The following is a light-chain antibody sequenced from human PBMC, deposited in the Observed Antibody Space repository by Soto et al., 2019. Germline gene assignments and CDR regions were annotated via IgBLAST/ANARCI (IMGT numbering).Light chain of an antibody. CDR1: SSDVGGYNY. V-gene: IGLV2-11*01. J-gene: IGLJ2*01. Sequence: QSALTQPHSVSGSPGQSVTISCTGTSSDVGGYNYVSWYQQHPGKAPKLMISDVSKRPSGVPDRFSGSKSGNTASLTISGLQAEDEADYYCCSYAGRPWVFGGGTKLTVL. CDR2: DVS. CDR3: CSYAGRPWV.